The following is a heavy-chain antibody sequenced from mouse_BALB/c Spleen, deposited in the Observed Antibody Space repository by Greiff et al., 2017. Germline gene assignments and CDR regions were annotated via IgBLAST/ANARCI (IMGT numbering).Heavy chain of an antibody. V-gene: IGHV14-3*02. CDR2: IDPANGNT. Sequence: VQLQQSGAELVKPGASVKLSCTASGFNIKDTYMYWVKQRPEQGLEWIGRIDPANGNTKYDPKFQGKATITADTSSNTAYLQLSSLTSEDTAVYYRARQSYDCVAMDYWGQGTSVTVSS. CDR1: GFNIKDTY. CDR3: ARQSYDCVAMDY. D-gene: IGHD2-4*01. J-gene: IGHJ4*01.